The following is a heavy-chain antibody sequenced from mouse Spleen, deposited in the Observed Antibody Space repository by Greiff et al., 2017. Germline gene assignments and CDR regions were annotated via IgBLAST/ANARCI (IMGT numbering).Heavy chain of an antibody. J-gene: IGHJ4*01. V-gene: IGHV1-82*01. CDR3: ANYGNLYYYAMDY. Sequence: VKLMESGPELVKPGASVKISCKASGYAFSSSWMNWVKQRPGKGLEWIGRIYPGDGDTNYNGKFKGKATLTADKSSSTAYMQLSSLTSEDSAVYFCANYGNLYYYAMDYWGQGTSVTVSP. D-gene: IGHD2-1*01. CDR1: GYAFSSSW. CDR2: IYPGDGDT.